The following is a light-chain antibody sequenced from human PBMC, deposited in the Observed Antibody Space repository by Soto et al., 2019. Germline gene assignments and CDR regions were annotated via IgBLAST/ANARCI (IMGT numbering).Light chain of an antibody. CDR1: QGINTY. Sequence: DIEFTQSPSFLSASVGDRVTITCRASQGINTYLAWYQQKLGKAPKGLIYDASKLHSGVPSRLSGSGSGTEFTLPISSLQPEDFATYFCQQLNNYSSFGGGTKVDIK. CDR2: DAS. V-gene: IGKV1-9*01. J-gene: IGKJ4*01. CDR3: QQLNNYSS.